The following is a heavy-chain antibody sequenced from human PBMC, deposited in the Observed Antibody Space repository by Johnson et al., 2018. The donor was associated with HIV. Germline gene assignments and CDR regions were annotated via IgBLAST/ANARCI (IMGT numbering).Heavy chain of an antibody. V-gene: IGHV3-30-3*01. CDR2: SSYDGNNR. CDR1: GFTFSDYY. CDR3: ARIAAAAIDAFDI. Sequence: QVQLVESGGGLVKPGGSLRLSCAASGFTFSDYYMSWIRQAPGKGLELVALSSYDGNNRYYADSLKGRFTISRDNSKNTLFVQMNSLRAEDTAVYYCARIAAAAIDAFDIWGQGTMVTVSS. J-gene: IGHJ3*02. D-gene: IGHD6-13*01.